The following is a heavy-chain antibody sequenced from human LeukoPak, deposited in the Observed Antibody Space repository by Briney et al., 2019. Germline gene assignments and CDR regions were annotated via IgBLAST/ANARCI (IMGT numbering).Heavy chain of an antibody. CDR2: IYYTGNT. J-gene: IGHJ3*02. V-gene: IGHV4-59*01. Sequence: SETLSLTCTVSAGSISGYYWTWIRQPPGEGLEWIGNIYYTGNTDYNRSLKSRVTMSIDTSKNQFSLRLSSVTAADTALYYCARERVIATTYDAFDIWGQGTMVTVSS. D-gene: IGHD2-15*01. CDR3: ARERVIATTYDAFDI. CDR1: AGSISGYY.